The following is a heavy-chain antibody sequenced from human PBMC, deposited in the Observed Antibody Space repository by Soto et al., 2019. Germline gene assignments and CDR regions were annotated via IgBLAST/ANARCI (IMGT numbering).Heavy chain of an antibody. J-gene: IGHJ5*02. D-gene: IGHD2-2*01. CDR1: GGTFSSYT. Sequence: QVPLVQSGAEVKKPGSSVKVSCKASGGTFSSYTISWVRQAPGQGLEWMGRIIPILGIANYAQKFQGRVTITADKSTSTAYMELSSLRSEDTAVYYCARDSEGYCSSTSCYGWFDPWGQGTLVTVSS. CDR2: IIPILGIA. V-gene: IGHV1-69*08. CDR3: ARDSEGYCSSTSCYGWFDP.